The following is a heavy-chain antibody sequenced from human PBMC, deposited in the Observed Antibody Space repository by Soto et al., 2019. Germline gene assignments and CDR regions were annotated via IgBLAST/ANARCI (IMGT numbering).Heavy chain of an antibody. Sequence: SETLSLTCTVSGGSISSYYWSWIRQPPGKGLERIGYIYYSGSTNYNPSIKSRVTISVDTSKNQISLKLSSVNAADTAVYYYWRVGPEGGRGYTYFDYWGQGTLVTVSS. CDR1: GGSISSYY. D-gene: IGHD5-18*01. CDR2: IYYSGST. V-gene: IGHV4-59*01. CDR3: WRVGPEGGRGYTYFDY. J-gene: IGHJ4*01.